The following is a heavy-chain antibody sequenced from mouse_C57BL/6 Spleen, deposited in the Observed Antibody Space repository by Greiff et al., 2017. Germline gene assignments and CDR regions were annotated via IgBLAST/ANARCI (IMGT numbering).Heavy chain of an antibody. J-gene: IGHJ2*01. V-gene: IGHV5-9*01. CDR3: ARRFFGGSSYYFDY. D-gene: IGHD1-1*01. CDR2: ISGGGGNT. CDR1: GFTFSSYT. Sequence: EVQRVESGGGLVKPGGSLKLSCAASGFTFSSYTMSWVRQTPEKRLEWVATISGGGGNTYYPDSVKGRFTISRDNAKNTLYLQMSSLRSEDTALYYCARRFFGGSSYYFDYWGQGTTLTVSS.